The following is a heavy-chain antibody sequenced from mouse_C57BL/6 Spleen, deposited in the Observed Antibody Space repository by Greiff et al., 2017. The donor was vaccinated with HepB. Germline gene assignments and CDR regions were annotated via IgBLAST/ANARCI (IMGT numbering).Heavy chain of an antibody. D-gene: IGHD2-1*01. CDR2: ISSGSSTI. V-gene: IGHV5-17*01. CDR1: GFTFSDYG. CDR3: ARALSLYYGNYFDY. Sequence: EVMLVESGGGLVKPGGSLKLSCAASGFTFSDYGMHWVRQAPEKGLEWVAYISSGSSTIYYADTVKGRFTISRDNAKNTLFLQMTSLRSEDTAMYYCARALSLYYGNYFDYWGQGTTLTVSS. J-gene: IGHJ2*01.